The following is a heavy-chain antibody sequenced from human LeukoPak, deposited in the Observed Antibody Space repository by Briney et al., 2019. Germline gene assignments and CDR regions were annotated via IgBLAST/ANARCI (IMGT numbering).Heavy chain of an antibody. Sequence: SETLSLTCAVYGGSFSGYYWSWIRQPPGKGLEWIGEINHSGSTNYNPSLKSRVTISVDTSKNQFSLKLSSVTAADTAVYYCAKEAGLAGTAFDIWGQGTMATVSS. D-gene: IGHD6-19*01. J-gene: IGHJ3*02. CDR3: AKEAGLAGTAFDI. CDR1: GGSFSGYY. CDR2: INHSGST. V-gene: IGHV4-34*01.